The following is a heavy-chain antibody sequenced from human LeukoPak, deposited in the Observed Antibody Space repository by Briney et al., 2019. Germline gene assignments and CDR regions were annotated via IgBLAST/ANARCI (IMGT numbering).Heavy chain of an antibody. Sequence: GGSLRLSCAASGFTFSSYSMNWVRQAPGKGLEWVSYISSSSSTIYYADSVKGRFTISRDNAKNSLYLQMNNLRAEDTAVYYCASWGSGSYAVGIFDYWGQGTLVTVSS. J-gene: IGHJ4*02. V-gene: IGHV3-48*01. D-gene: IGHD1-26*01. CDR2: ISSSSSTI. CDR3: ASWGSGSYAVGIFDY. CDR1: GFTFSSYS.